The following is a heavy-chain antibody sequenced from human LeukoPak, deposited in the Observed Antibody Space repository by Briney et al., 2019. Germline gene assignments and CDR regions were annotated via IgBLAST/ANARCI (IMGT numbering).Heavy chain of an antibody. CDR2: IDPSDSYT. CDR1: GYSFTSYW. CDR3: ARRRYSGYDYYGY. V-gene: IGHV5-10-1*01. Sequence: GESLKISCKGSGYSFTSYWISWVRQMPGKGLEWMGRIDPSDSYTNYSPSFQGHVTISADKSISTAYLQWSSLKASDTAMCYCARRRYSGYDYYGYWGQGTLVTVSS. J-gene: IGHJ4*02. D-gene: IGHD5-12*01.